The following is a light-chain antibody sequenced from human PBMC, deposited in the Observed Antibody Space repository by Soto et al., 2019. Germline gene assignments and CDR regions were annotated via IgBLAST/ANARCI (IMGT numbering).Light chain of an antibody. CDR1: SSDVGGYNY. CDR2: EVT. Sequence: QSALTQPPSASGSPGQSVTISCTGTSSDVGGYNYVSWYQQHPGKAPKLMIYEVTKRPSGVPDRFSGSKSGNTASLTVSGLQAEDEADYYCSSYAGSYTSVFGGGTKVTVL. J-gene: IGLJ3*02. V-gene: IGLV2-8*01. CDR3: SSYAGSYTSV.